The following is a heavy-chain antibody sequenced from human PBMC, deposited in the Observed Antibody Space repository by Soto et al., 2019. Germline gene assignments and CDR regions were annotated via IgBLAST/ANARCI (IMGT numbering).Heavy chain of an antibody. CDR2: IYYSGST. V-gene: IGHV4-31*03. Sequence: QVQLQESGPGLVKPSQTLSLTCTVSGGSISSGGYYWSWIRQHPGKGLEWIGYIYYSGSTYYNPSLQSRLTLSVDTSKNQFPLKLSSVTAADTAVYYCARSPSSTVTTVSYYYYFGMDVWGQGTTVTVSS. J-gene: IGHJ6*02. D-gene: IGHD4-4*01. CDR1: GGSISSGGYY. CDR3: ARSPSSTVTTVSYYYYFGMDV.